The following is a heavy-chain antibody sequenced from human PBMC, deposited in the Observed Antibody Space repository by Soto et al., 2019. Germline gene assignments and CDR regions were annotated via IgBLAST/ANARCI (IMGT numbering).Heavy chain of an antibody. CDR2: IYYSGST. V-gene: IGHV4-30-4*01. CDR3: ARYSITMVRGDLYYFDY. CDR1: GGSISSGDYY. Sequence: SETLSLTCTVSGGSISSGDYYWSWIRQPPGKGLEWIGYIYYSGSTYYNTSLKSRVTISVDTSKNQFSLKLSSVTAADTAVYYCARYSITMVRGDLYYFDYWGQGTLVTVSS. D-gene: IGHD3-10*01. J-gene: IGHJ4*02.